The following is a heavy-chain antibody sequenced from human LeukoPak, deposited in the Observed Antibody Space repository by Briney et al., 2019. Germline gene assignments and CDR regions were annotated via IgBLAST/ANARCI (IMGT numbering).Heavy chain of an antibody. J-gene: IGHJ6*04. CDR1: GFTFSSYA. Sequence: PGRSLRLSCAASGFTFSSYAMHWVRQAPGKGLEWVAVISYDGSNKYYADSVKGRFTISRDNSKNTLYLQMNSLRAEDTAVYYCARDRYGMDVGQRDHGHRLL. CDR3: ARDRYGMDV. CDR2: ISYDGSNK. V-gene: IGHV3-30*04.